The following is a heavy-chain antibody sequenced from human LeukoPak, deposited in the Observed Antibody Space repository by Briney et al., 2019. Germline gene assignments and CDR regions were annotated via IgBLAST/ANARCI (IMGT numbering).Heavy chain of an antibody. Sequence: GGSLRLSCAASGFTFSDYSMNWVRQAPGAGLEWVSYISDSSSIYYADSVTGRFTTSRDNANNSLYLQMNSLRAEDTAGYYCARVCRDGYNGYYYYYDYMDVWRKGTTVTVSS. V-gene: IGHV3-69-1*01. D-gene: IGHD5-24*01. CDR1: GFTFSDYS. CDR2: ISDSSSI. CDR3: ARVCRDGYNGYYYYYDYMDV. J-gene: IGHJ6*03.